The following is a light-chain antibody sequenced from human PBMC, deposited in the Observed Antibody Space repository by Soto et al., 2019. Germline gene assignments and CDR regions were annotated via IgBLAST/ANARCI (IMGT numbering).Light chain of an antibody. CDR1: QSINNY. J-gene: IGKJ1*01. CDR2: KAS. V-gene: IGKV1-5*03. Sequence: DIQLTQSPSTLSASVGDSVTISCRASQSINNYLAWYQQKPGKAPKLLIYKASTLESGVPSTFSGSGSGTEFSLTISSLQPDDFATYYCQQYGNLWTFGQGTKVDIK. CDR3: QQYGNLWT.